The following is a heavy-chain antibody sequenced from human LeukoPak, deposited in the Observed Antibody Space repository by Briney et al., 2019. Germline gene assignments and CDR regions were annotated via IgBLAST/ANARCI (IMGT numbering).Heavy chain of an antibody. V-gene: IGHV1-3*01. CDR3: AREIDYYGSGSYYNHYGMDV. D-gene: IGHD3-10*01. CDR2: INAGNGNT. J-gene: IGHJ6*02. Sequence: ASVKVSCNASGYTFTSYTMHWVRQAPGQRLEWMGWINAGNGNTKYSEKFQGRVTITRDTSASTAYMELSSLRFEDTAVYYCAREIDYYGSGSYYNHYGMDVWGQGTTVTVSS. CDR1: GYTFTSYT.